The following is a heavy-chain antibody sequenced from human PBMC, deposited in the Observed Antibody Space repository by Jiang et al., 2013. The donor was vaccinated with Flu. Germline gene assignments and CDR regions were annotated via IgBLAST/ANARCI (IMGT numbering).Heavy chain of an antibody. D-gene: IGHD1-26*01. CDR1: GDSVSGNSAA. V-gene: IGHV6-1*01. J-gene: IGHJ1*01. CDR3: AYSGYYAEYFPH. Sequence: SGDSVSGNSAAWNWIRQSPSRGLEWLGRTYYRSKWYNDYAVSVKSRITINPDTSKNHFSLQLNSVTPEDTAVYYCAYSGYYAEYFPHWGQGTLVTVSS. CDR2: TYYRSKWYN.